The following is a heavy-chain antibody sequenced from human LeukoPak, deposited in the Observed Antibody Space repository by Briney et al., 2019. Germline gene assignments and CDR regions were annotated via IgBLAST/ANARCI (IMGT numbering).Heavy chain of an antibody. V-gene: IGHV4-30-4*01. D-gene: IGHD3-3*01. CDR3: ARASDYDFWSGYPHYFDY. CDR2: IYYSGSA. Sequence: SETLSLTCTVSGVSISSGDYYWSWIRQPPGKGLEWIAYIYYSGSAYYNPSLKSRVTISVDTSKNQFSLKLSSVTAADTAVYYCARASDYDFWSGYPHYFDYWGQGTLVTVSS. CDR1: GVSISSGDYY. J-gene: IGHJ4*02.